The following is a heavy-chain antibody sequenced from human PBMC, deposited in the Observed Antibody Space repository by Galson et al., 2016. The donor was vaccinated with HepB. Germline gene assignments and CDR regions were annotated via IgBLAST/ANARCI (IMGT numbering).Heavy chain of an antibody. CDR2: SSGSGGGT. Sequence: SLRLSCAASGFSISSYAMSWVRQAPGKGLEWVSGSSGSGGGTHYADSVKGRFSISRDNSKNALYLQMNSLRADDTAVYYCAAVWFGRETIDCWGQGTLVTVSS. J-gene: IGHJ4*02. V-gene: IGHV3-23*01. CDR1: GFSISSYA. CDR3: AAVWFGRETIDC. D-gene: IGHD3-10*01.